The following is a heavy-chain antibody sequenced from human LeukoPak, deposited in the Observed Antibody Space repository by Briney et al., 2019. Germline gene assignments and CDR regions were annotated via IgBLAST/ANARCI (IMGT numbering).Heavy chain of an antibody. Sequence: GASVKVSCKASGYTFTSYGISWVRQAPGQGLEWMGWINPNSGGTNYAQKFQGRVTMTRDTSISTAYMELSRLRSDDTAVYYCARDASWGIAAAGTAAEDWFDPWGQGTLVTVSS. CDR1: GYTFTSYG. CDR2: INPNSGGT. V-gene: IGHV1-2*02. D-gene: IGHD6-13*01. J-gene: IGHJ5*02. CDR3: ARDASWGIAAAGTAAEDWFDP.